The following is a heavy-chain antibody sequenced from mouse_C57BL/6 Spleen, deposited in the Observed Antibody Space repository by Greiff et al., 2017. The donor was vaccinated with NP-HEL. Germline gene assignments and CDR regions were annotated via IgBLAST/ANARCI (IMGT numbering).Heavy chain of an antibody. CDR2: ISNLAYSI. D-gene: IGHD2-4*01. V-gene: IGHV5-15*01. CDR1: GFTFSDYG. J-gene: IGHJ2*01. Sequence: EVHLVESGGGLVQPGGSLKLSCAASGFTFSDYGMAWVRQAPRKGPEWVAFISNLAYSIYYADTVTGRFTISRENAKNTLYLEMSSLRSEDTAMYYCARHNGLRGYFDYWGQGTTLTVSS. CDR3: ARHNGLRGYFDY.